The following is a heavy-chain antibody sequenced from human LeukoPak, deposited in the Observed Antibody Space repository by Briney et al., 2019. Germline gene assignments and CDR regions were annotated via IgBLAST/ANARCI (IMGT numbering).Heavy chain of an antibody. CDR2: VNGDGSST. J-gene: IGHJ4*02. CDR1: GFTFSTYW. CDR3: AKVDY. Sequence: GGSLRLSCAASGFTFSTYWMHWVRQAPGKGLVWVSRVNGDGSSTNYADSVKGRFTISRDNAKNTLYLQMNSLRAEDTAVYYCAKVDYWGQGTLVTVSS. V-gene: IGHV3-74*01.